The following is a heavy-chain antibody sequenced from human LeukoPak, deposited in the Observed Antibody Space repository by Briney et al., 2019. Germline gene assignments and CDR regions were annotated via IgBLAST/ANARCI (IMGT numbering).Heavy chain of an antibody. V-gene: IGHV4-39*01. J-gene: IGHJ4*02. CDR3: ASGHYDSSGYYYPFDY. CDR1: GGSISSSNYY. CDR2: IYYIGGT. D-gene: IGHD3-22*01. Sequence: SETLSLTCTVSGGSISSSNYYWGWIRQPPGKGLEWIGTIYYIGGTYYNPSLTSRVTISVDTSKNQFSLRLSSVTAADTAVYYCASGHYDSSGYYYPFDYWGQGTLVTVSS.